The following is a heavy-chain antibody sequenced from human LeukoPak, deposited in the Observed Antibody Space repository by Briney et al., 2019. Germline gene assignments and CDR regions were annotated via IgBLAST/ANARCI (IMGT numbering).Heavy chain of an antibody. Sequence: GGSLRLSCAASGFTVSSNYMSWVRQAPGKGLEWVSVIYSGGSTYYADSVKGRFTISRDNSKNTLYLQMNSLRAEDTAVYYCARDLPGHSGNYWGQGTLVTVSS. CDR3: ARDLPGHSGNY. D-gene: IGHD1-14*01. CDR2: IYSGGST. CDR1: GFTVSSNY. V-gene: IGHV3-53*01. J-gene: IGHJ4*02.